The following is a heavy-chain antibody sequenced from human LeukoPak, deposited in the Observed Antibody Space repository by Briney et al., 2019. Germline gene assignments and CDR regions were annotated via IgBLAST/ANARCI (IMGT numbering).Heavy chain of an antibody. CDR1: GGTFSSYA. J-gene: IGHJ5*02. CDR3: ARLAAAGTALWFDH. Sequence: GASVKVSCKASGGTFSSYAISWVRQAPGQGLEWMGRIFPILGIANYAQKFQGRVTITADKSTSTAYMELSSLRSWDTAVYYCARLAAAGTALWFDHWGQGTLVTVSS. CDR2: IFPILGIA. V-gene: IGHV1-69*04. D-gene: IGHD6-13*01.